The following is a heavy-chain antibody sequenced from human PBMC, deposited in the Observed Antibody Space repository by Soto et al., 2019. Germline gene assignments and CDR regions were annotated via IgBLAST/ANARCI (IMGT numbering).Heavy chain of an antibody. J-gene: IGHJ6*02. V-gene: IGHV4-34*01. CDR1: GGSFSGDY. D-gene: IGHD1-1*01. Sequence: SETLSLTCTVYGGSFSGDYWSWIRQPPGKGLEWIGEIIHSGSTNYNPSLKSRVTISLDTSKNQFSLKLTSVTAADTAVYYCARGRGNYYYYGTDVWGQGTTVTVSS. CDR2: IIHSGST. CDR3: ARGRGNYYYYGTDV.